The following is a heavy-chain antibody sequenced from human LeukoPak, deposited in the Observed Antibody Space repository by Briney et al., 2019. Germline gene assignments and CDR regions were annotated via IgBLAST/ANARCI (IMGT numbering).Heavy chain of an antibody. J-gene: IGHJ6*03. V-gene: IGHV3-23*01. D-gene: IGHD3-10*01. CDR1: GFSFSSYA. CDR2: ISVSGGST. CDR3: ASLWFGELLWNYYYMDV. Sequence: GGSLTLSCTASGFSFSSYAMSWVRQPQGKGLGRVSAISVSGGSTYYADSVKGRFTISRDNSKNTLYLQMNSLRAEDTAVYYCASLWFGELLWNYYYMDVWGKGTTVTVSS.